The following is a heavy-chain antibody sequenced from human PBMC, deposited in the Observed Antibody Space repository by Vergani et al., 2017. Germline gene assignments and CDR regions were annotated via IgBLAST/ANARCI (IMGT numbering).Heavy chain of an antibody. CDR2: INPNSGGT. J-gene: IGHJ5*02. CDR1: GFTFTGYY. CDR3: ARGSGSESGYSYGADWFDP. V-gene: IGHV1-2*02. D-gene: IGHD5-18*01. Sequence: VQLLESGGGLVQPGGSLRLSCAASGFTFTGYYMHWVRQAPGQGLEWMGWINPNSGGTNYAQKFQGRVTMTRDTSISTAYMELSRLRSDDTAVYYCARGSGSESGYSYGADWFDPWGQGTLVTVSS.